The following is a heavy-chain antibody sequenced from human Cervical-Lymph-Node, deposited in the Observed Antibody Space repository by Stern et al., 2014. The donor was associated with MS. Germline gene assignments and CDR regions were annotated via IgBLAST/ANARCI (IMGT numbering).Heavy chain of an antibody. J-gene: IGHJ4*02. V-gene: IGHV4-4*02. Sequence: QLQLQESGPGLVRPSGTLSLTCAVSGGSVTTTNWWSWVRQPPGKGLEWIGEIYHSGITNYAPSLKSRFTMSVDKSKNQVSLEMRSVTAADTAVYFCARDCGRSSCYVHWGQGTLVTVSS. CDR1: GGSVTTTNW. CDR2: IYHSGIT. D-gene: IGHD2-2*01. CDR3: ARDCGRSSCYVH.